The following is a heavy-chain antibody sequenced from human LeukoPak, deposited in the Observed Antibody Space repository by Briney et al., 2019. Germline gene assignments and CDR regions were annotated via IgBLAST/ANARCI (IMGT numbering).Heavy chain of an antibody. CDR1: GFTFSSYS. CDR2: ITSSSSPI. D-gene: IGHD1-26*01. V-gene: IGHV3-48*01. Sequence: GGSLRLSCAASGFTFSSYSMNWVRQAPGKGLEWVSYITSSSSPIYHADSVQGRFTISRDNAENPLFLQMNSLRAEDTAVYYCARSSSGAKDYWGQGTLVTVSS. J-gene: IGHJ4*02. CDR3: ARSSSGAKDY.